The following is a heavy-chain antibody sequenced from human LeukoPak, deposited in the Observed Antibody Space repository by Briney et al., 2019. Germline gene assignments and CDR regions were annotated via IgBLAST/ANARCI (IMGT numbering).Heavy chain of an antibody. CDR3: ARGRAVVVPAAMYYYGMDV. J-gene: IGHJ6*02. CDR1: GGSFSGYY. V-gene: IGHV4-59*01. D-gene: IGHD2-2*01. Sequence: SETLSLTCAVYGGSFSGYYWSWIRQPPGKGLEWIGYIYYSGSTNYNPSLKSRVTISVDTSKNQFSLKLSSVTAADTAVYYCARGRAVVVPAAMYYYGMDVWGQGTTVTVSS. CDR2: IYYSGST.